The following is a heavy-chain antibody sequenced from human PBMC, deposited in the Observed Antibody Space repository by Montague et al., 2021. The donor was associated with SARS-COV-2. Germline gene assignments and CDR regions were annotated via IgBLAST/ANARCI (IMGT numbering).Heavy chain of an antibody. CDR3: VRGIEAAGSYDY. J-gene: IGHJ4*02. CDR2: TYYRSMWKS. D-gene: IGHD6-13*01. Sequence: CAISGDSVSINSATWNWIRQSPSRGLDSLGRTYYRSMWKSDYACXVKSRIAINPDTSKNQFSLQLSSVTPEDTALYYCVRGIEAAGSYDYWGQGTLVTVSS. V-gene: IGHV6-1*01. CDR1: GDSVSINSAT.